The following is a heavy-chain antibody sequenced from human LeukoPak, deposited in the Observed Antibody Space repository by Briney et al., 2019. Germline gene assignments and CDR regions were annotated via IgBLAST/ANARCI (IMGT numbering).Heavy chain of an antibody. D-gene: IGHD3-10*01. CDR3: ARGAGGDFDY. J-gene: IGHJ4*02. CDR2: IYSGGST. Sequence: GGSLRLSCAASGFTFSTYAMTWVRQAPGKGLEWVSVIYSGGSTYYADSVKGRFTISRHNSKNTLYLQMNSLRAEDTAVYYCARGAGGDFDYWGQGALVTVSS. V-gene: IGHV3-53*04. CDR1: GFTFSTYA.